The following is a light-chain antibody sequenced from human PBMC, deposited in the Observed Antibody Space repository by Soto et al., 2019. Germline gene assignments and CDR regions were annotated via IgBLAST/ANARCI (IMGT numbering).Light chain of an antibody. CDR3: HQYATSSPT. J-gene: IGKJ2*01. Sequence: DIQMTQSPSTLSASVGDIGTITCRAIQSSSVYLSWYQQRPREAPKLLIYGGSSLESGVKARFSGSGYGTEFTLTISSLQPTDFATYYGHQYATSSPTFGQGTKLEI. V-gene: IGKV1-5*01. CDR1: QSSSVY. CDR2: GGS.